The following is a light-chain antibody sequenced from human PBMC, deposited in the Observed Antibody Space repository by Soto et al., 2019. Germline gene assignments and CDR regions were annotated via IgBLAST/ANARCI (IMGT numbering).Light chain of an antibody. V-gene: IGLV2-14*01. CDR2: EVT. Sequence: QSVLAQPASVSGSPGQSITISCTGTTSDVGNYNYVSWFQQHPGKPPKRMIYEVTNRPSGVSNRFSGSKAGITASLTISGLQAEDEADYYCSSYTTNTTLVFGTGTKVTVL. CDR1: TSDVGNYNY. CDR3: SSYTTNTTLV. J-gene: IGLJ1*01.